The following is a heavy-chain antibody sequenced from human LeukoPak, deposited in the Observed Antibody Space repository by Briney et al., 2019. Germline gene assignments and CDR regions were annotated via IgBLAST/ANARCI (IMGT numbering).Heavy chain of an antibody. CDR1: GGSFSGYY. J-gene: IGHJ6*03. CDR3: ARTAEGYDSGGYYYYYYMDV. V-gene: IGHV4-34*01. Sequence: SDTLSLTCAVYGGSFSGYYWSWIRQPPGKGLEWIGEINHSGSTNYNPSLKSRVTISVDASKNQFSLKLSSVTAADTAVYYCARTAEGYDSGGYYYYYYMDVWGKGTTVTISS. CDR2: INHSGST. D-gene: IGHD3-22*01.